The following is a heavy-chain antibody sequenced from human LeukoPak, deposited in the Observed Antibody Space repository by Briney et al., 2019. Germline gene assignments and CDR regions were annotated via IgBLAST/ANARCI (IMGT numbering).Heavy chain of an antibody. CDR2: ISSGSSYI. CDR1: GFTFSSYG. V-gene: IGHV3-21*04. Sequence: GGSLRLSCAASGFTFSSYGMNWVRQAPGKGLEWVSSISSGSSYIYYADSVKGRFTISRDNAKNSLYLQMNSLRAEDTAAYYCARANPEYSSSWPMDVWGQGTTVTVSS. D-gene: IGHD6-13*01. CDR3: ARANPEYSSSWPMDV. J-gene: IGHJ6*02.